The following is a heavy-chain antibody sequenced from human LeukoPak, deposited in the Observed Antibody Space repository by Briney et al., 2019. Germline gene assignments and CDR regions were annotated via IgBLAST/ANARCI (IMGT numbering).Heavy chain of an antibody. CDR1: GFTFSSYS. V-gene: IGHV3-21*01. CDR2: ISSSSYI. Sequence: GGSLRLSCAASGFTFSSYSMNWVRQAPGKGLEWVSSISSSSYIYYADSVKGRFTISRDNAKNSLYLQMNSLRAEDTAVYYCARATMVRRVTVFMNDYWGQGTLVTVSS. CDR3: ARATMVRRVTVFMNDY. D-gene: IGHD3-10*01. J-gene: IGHJ4*02.